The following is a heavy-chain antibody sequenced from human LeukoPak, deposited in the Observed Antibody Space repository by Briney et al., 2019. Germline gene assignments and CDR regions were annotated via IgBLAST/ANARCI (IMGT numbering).Heavy chain of an antibody. CDR2: IIPIFGTA. V-gene: IGHV1-69*13. Sequence: SVKVSCKASGSTFSSYAISWVRQAPGQGLEWMGGIIPIFGTANYAQKFQGRVTITADESTSTAYMELSSLRSEDTAVYYCARGATAMVWFGAFDIWGQGTMVTVSS. D-gene: IGHD5-18*01. CDR3: ARGATAMVWFGAFDI. J-gene: IGHJ3*02. CDR1: GSTFSSYA.